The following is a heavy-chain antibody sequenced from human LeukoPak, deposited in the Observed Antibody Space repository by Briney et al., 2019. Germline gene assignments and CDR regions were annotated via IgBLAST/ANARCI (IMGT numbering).Heavy chain of an antibody. CDR3: AREGGYSYVPYFDY. J-gene: IGHJ4*02. V-gene: IGHV1-3*03. D-gene: IGHD5-18*01. CDR1: GYTFTSYA. Sequence: VASVKVSCKASGYTFTSYAMHWVRQAPGQRLEWMGWINAGNGNTKYSQEFQGRITITRDTSASTAYMELSSLRSEDMAVYYCAREGGYSYVPYFDYWGQGTLVTVSS. CDR2: INAGNGNT.